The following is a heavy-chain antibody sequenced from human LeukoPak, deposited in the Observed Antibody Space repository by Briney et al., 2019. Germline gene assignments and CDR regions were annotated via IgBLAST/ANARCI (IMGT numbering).Heavy chain of an antibody. J-gene: IGHJ5*02. CDR1: GYTFTSYG. CDR3: AKDSNGYYPNWFDP. V-gene: IGHV1-18*01. CDR2: ISAYNGNT. Sequence: ASVKVSCKASGYTFTSYGISWVRQAPGQGLEWMGWISAYNGNTNYAQRLQGRVTMTTDTSTSTAYMELRSLGSDDTAVYYCAKDSNGYYPNWFDPWGQGTLVTVSS. D-gene: IGHD3-22*01.